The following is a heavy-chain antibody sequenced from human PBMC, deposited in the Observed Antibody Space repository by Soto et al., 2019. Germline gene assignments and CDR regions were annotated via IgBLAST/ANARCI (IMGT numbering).Heavy chain of an antibody. J-gene: IGHJ4*02. CDR3: ARDRVRKEALLWFGEDS. CDR2: ISSSSSYI. D-gene: IGHD3-10*01. CDR1: GFTFSSYS. V-gene: IGHV3-21*01. Sequence: GGSLRLSCAASGFTFSSYSMNWVRQAPGKGLEWVSSISSSSSYIYYADSVKGRFTISRDNAKNSLYLQMNSLRAEDTAVYYCARDRVRKEALLWFGEDSWGQGTLVTVSS.